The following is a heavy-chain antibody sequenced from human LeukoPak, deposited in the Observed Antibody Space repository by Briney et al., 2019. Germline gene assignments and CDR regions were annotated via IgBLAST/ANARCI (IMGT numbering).Heavy chain of an antibody. V-gene: IGHV4-30-2*01. J-gene: IGHJ6*03. CDR2: IYHSGST. CDR3: ARKTGTGPYYYYYMDV. Sequence: SETLSLTCTVSGGSISSGSYYWSWIRQPAGKGLEWIGYIYHSGSTYYNPSLKSRVTISVDRSKNQFSLKLSSVTAADTAVYYCARKTGTGPYYYYYMDVWGKGTTVTVSS. D-gene: IGHD3/OR15-3a*01. CDR1: GGSISSGSYY.